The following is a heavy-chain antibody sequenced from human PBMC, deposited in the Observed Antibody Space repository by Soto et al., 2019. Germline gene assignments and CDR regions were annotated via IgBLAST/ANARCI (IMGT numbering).Heavy chain of an antibody. J-gene: IGHJ4*02. CDR1: GGSVSSGSYY. D-gene: IGHD1-26*01. V-gene: IGHV4-61*01. CDR2: IYYSGST. CDR3: ARDYNGSNDY. Sequence: QVQLQESGPGLVKPSETLSLTCTVSGGSVSSGSYYWSWIRQPPGKGLEWIGYIYYSGSTNYNPSLKXQVXIXGDTSKNQFSLKLSSVTAADTAVYSCARDYNGSNDYWGQGTLVTVSS.